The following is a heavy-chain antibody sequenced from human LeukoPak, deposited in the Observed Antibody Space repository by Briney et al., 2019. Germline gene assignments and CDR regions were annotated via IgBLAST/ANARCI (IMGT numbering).Heavy chain of an antibody. CDR2: IIPIFGTA. J-gene: IGHJ4*02. D-gene: IGHD6-13*01. Sequence: GSSVKVSCKASGGTFSSYAISWVRQAPGQGLKWMGGIIPIFGTASYAQKFQGRVTITADESTSTAYMELSSLRSEDTAVYYCARGEYELVGDYWGQGTLVTVSS. CDR3: ARGEYELVGDY. V-gene: IGHV1-69*01. CDR1: GGTFSSYA.